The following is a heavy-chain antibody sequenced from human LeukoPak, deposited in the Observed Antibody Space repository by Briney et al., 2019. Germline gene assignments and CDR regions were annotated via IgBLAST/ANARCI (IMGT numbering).Heavy chain of an antibody. D-gene: IGHD6-19*01. V-gene: IGHV3-30*04. CDR3: AKDFHYSSGPIDY. J-gene: IGHJ4*02. CDR2: ISYDGSNK. CDR1: GFTFGSYA. Sequence: GGSLRLSCAASGFTFGSYAMHWVRQAPGKGPEWVAVISYDGSNKYYADSVKGRFTISRDNSKNTLYLQMNSLRAEDTAVYYCAKDFHYSSGPIDYWGQGTLVTVSS.